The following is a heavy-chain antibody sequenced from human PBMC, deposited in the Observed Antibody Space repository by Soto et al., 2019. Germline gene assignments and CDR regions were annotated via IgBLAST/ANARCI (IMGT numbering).Heavy chain of an antibody. J-gene: IGHJ3*02. D-gene: IGHD2-15*01. CDR3: AKDIGRAEDIGAFDI. CDR2: ISGNSGSI. V-gene: IGHV3-9*01. Sequence: EVQLVESGGGLVQPGRSLRLSCAASGFTFDDYAMHWVRQAPGKGLEWVSGISGNSGSIGYADSVKGRFTISRDNANNSLYLRMNSPRAENTALYYCAKDIGRAEDIGAFDIWGQGTMVTVSS. CDR1: GFTFDDYA.